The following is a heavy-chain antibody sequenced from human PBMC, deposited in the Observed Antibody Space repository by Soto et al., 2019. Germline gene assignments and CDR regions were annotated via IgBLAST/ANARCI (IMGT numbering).Heavy chain of an antibody. J-gene: IGHJ6*02. V-gene: IGHV1-69*13. CDR2: IIPIFGTA. CDR3: ARASTDIVVVPAAARPYYYYYGMDV. Sequence: GASVKVSCKASGGTFSSYSVSWVLQAPGQGLEWMGGIIPIFGTANYAQKFQGRVTITADESTSTAYMELSSLRSEDTAVYYCARASTDIVVVPAAARPYYYYYGMDVWGQGTTVTVSS. CDR1: GGTFSSYS. D-gene: IGHD2-2*01.